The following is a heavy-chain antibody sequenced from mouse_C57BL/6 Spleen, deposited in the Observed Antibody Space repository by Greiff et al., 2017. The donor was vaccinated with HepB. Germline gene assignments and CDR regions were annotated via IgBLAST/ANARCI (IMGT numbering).Heavy chain of an antibody. CDR2: IYPGDGDT. D-gene: IGHD1-2*01. J-gene: IGHJ4*01. CDR1: GYAFSSSW. CDR3: ALLRPPMDY. Sequence: VQLQQSGPELVKPGASVKISCKASGYAFSSSWMNWVKQRPGKGLEWIGRIYPGDGDTNYNGKFKGKATLTADKSSSTAYIQLSSLTSEDSAVYFCALLRPPMDYWGQGTSVTVSS. V-gene: IGHV1-82*01.